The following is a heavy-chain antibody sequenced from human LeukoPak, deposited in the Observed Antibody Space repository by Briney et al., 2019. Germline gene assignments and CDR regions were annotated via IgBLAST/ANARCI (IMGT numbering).Heavy chain of an antibody. V-gene: IGHV4-59*01. Sequence: SETLSLTCTVSGGSISSYYWSWIRQPPGKGLEWIGYIYYSGSTNYNPSLKSRVTISVDTSKNQFSLKLSSVTAADTAVYYCARGRGYSSGWYSHWAQGTLVTVSS. CDR1: GGSISSYY. J-gene: IGHJ4*02. CDR3: ARGRGYSSGWYSH. D-gene: IGHD6-19*01. CDR2: IYYSGST.